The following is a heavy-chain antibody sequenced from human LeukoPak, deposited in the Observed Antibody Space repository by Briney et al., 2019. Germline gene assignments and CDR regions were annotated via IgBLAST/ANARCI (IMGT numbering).Heavy chain of an antibody. J-gene: IGHJ5*02. CDR1: GYTFTGYY. V-gene: IGHV1-2*02. CDR3: AREGPLRLPYFDP. CDR2: INPNIGGT. D-gene: IGHD5/OR15-5a*01. Sequence: ASVKVSCKASGYTFTGYYLHWVRPAPGQGLEWMGWINPNIGGTNYAQKFQGRVTMTRDTSISTAYMELSSLRSDDTAVYYCAREGPLRLPYFDPWGQGTLVTVSS.